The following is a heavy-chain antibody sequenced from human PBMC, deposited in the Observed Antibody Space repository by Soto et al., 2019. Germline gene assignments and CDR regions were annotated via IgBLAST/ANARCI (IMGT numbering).Heavy chain of an antibody. CDR1: GFTFSSYA. D-gene: IGHD5-18*01. CDR3: ARYEIHSYGYPFPYRFGY. V-gene: IGHV3-30-3*01. Sequence: PGGSLRLSCAASGFTFSSYAMHWVRQAPGKGLEWVAVISYDGSNKYYADSVKGRFTISRDNSKNTLYLQMNSLRAEDTAVYYCARYEIHSYGYPFPYRFGYWGQGTLVTVSS. CDR2: ISYDGSNK. J-gene: IGHJ4*02.